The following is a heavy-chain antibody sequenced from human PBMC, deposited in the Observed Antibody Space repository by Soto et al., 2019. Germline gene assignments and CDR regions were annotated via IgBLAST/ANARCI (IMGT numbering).Heavy chain of an antibody. Sequence: QPPGKGLEWIGSIYHSGSTYYNPSLKSRVTISVDTSKNQFSLKLSSVTAADTAVYYCARDFDSLGSYSWGQGTLVTV. CDR3: ARDFDSLGSYS. CDR2: IYHSGST. J-gene: IGHJ4*02. V-gene: IGHV4-38-2*02. D-gene: IGHD1-26*01.